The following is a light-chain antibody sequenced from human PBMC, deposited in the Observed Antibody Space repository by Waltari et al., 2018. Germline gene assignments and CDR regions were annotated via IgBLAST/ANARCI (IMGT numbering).Light chain of an antibody. Sequence: IVMTQSPATLSLSPGERATLSCRASQSVSSNLAWYQQKPGQAPRLLIYGASSRATGIPDRFSGSGSGTEFTLTISSLEPEDVAVYYCQQNSNWPLTFGGGTKVEIK. CDR1: QSVSSN. CDR2: GAS. CDR3: QQNSNWPLT. J-gene: IGKJ4*01. V-gene: IGKV3D-15*01.